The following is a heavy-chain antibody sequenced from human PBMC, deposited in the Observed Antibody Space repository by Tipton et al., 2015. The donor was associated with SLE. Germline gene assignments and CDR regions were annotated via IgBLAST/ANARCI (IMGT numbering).Heavy chain of an antibody. CDR3: ARLSPLWFGEYTEY. V-gene: IGHV4-39*01. D-gene: IGHD3-10*01. CDR1: GGSITTTPYY. J-gene: IGHJ4*02. CDR2: THYSGTT. Sequence: TLSLTCIVSGGSITTTPYYWGWIRQSPEKGLEWIGSTHYSGTTYYNPSLESRVTMSMDTSKNEFSLNLRPVTATDTAVYYCARLSPLWFGEYTEYWGQGTLVTVTS.